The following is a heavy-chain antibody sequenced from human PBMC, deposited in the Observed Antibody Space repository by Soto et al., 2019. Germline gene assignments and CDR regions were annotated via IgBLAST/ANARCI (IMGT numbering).Heavy chain of an antibody. Sequence: QVQLQQWGAGLLKPSETLSLTCAVYGGSFSGYYWSWIRQPPGKGLEWIGEINHSGSTNYNPSLKSRVTISVDTSKNQFSLKLSSVTAADTAVYYCARGRNLMVRGVIIANGMDVWGQGTTLTVSS. V-gene: IGHV4-34*01. CDR3: ARGRNLMVRGVIIANGMDV. CDR2: INHSGST. J-gene: IGHJ6*02. D-gene: IGHD3-10*01. CDR1: GGSFSGYY.